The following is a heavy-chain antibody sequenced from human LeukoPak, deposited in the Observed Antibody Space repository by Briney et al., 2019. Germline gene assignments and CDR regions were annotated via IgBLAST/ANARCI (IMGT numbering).Heavy chain of an antibody. CDR1: GGSFSGYY. V-gene: IGHV4-34*01. D-gene: IGHD3-22*01. CDR2: INHSGST. Sequence: SETLSLTCAVYGGSFSGYYWSWIRQPPGKGLEWIGEINHSGSTNYNPSLKSRVTISVDTSKNQFSLKLSSVTAADTAVYYCARHWMIVGTYYFDYWGQGTLVTVSS. J-gene: IGHJ4*02. CDR3: ARHWMIVGTYYFDY.